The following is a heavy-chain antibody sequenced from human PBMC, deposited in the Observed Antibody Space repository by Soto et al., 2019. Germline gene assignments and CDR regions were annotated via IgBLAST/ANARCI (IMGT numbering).Heavy chain of an antibody. Sequence: QVQLQQWGAGLLKPSETLSLTCAVYGGSFSGYYWSWIRQPPGKGLEWIGEINHSGSTNYNPSLKSRVTISVDTSKNQFSLKLSSVTAADTAVYYCARLALRFHGAFDIWGQGTMVTVSS. J-gene: IGHJ3*02. CDR2: INHSGST. CDR1: GGSFSGYY. D-gene: IGHD3-3*01. CDR3: ARLALRFHGAFDI. V-gene: IGHV4-34*01.